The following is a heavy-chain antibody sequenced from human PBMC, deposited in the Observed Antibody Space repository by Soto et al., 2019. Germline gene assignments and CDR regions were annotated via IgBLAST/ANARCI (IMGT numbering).Heavy chain of an antibody. CDR2: ISYDGSNK. V-gene: IGHV3-30-3*01. CDR1: GFTFSSYA. J-gene: IGHJ4*02. Sequence: GGSLRLSCAASGFTFSSYAMHWVRQAPGKGLEWVAVISYDGSNKYYADSVKGRFTISRDNSKNTLYLQMNSLRAEDTAVYYCARSSVLRGYSGYEIPYYFDYWGQGTLVTVSS. CDR3: ARSSVLRGYSGYEIPYYFDY. D-gene: IGHD5-12*01.